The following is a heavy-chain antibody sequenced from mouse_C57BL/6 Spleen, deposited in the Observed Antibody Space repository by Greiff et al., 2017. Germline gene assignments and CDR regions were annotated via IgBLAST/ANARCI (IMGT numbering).Heavy chain of an antibody. J-gene: IGHJ3*01. Sequence: VQLQQPGAELVRPGSSVKLSCKASGYTFTSYWMHWVKQRPIQGLEWIGNIDPSDSETHYNQKFKDKATLTVDKSSSTAYMQLSSLTSEDSAVYYCARSVYYGNYGAYWGQGTLVTVSA. D-gene: IGHD2-1*01. CDR1: GYTFTSYW. CDR2: IDPSDSET. CDR3: ARSVYYGNYGAY. V-gene: IGHV1-52*01.